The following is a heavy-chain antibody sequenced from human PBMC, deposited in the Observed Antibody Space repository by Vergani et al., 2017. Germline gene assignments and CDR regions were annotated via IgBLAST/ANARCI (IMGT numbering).Heavy chain of an antibody. Sequence: EVQLVESGGGLVKPGGSLRLSCAASGFTFSSYSMNWVRQAPGKGLEWVSSISSSSSYIYYADSVKGRFTISRDNAKNSLYLQMNSLRAEDTAVYYCARDFRGNVVPAAMKNRRTDAFEIWGQGTMVTVSS. J-gene: IGHJ3*02. V-gene: IGHV3-21*01. CDR1: GFTFSSYS. D-gene: IGHD2-2*01. CDR2: ISSSSSYI. CDR3: ARDFRGNVVPAAMKNRRTDAFEI.